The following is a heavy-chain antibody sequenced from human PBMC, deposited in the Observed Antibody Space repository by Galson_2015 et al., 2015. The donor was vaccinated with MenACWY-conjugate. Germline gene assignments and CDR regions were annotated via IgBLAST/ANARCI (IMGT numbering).Heavy chain of an antibody. CDR3: AGSTKWCLDY. V-gene: IGHV4-4*01. CDR1: GGSISSNW. D-gene: IGHD2-15*01. Sequence: ATLSLTCAVSGGSISSNWWSWVRPSPGKGLEWIGEVYHDGDTNYNPSLTGRVTISIDKSKSQFSLNLKSMNGADTAVYFCAGSTKWCLDYWGQGILVTVSS. J-gene: IGHJ4*02. CDR2: VYHDGDT.